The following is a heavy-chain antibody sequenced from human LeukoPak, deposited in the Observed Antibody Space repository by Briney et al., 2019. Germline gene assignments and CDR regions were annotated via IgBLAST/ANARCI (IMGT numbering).Heavy chain of an antibody. J-gene: IGHJ4*02. D-gene: IGHD2-2*01. Sequence: SETLSLTCTISGGSISGYYWSWIRQPAGKGLEWIGRIYSSGNTNYNTSLQSRVTMSVDTSKNEFSLNLSSVTAADTAVYYWARYQRGLEWGHFDFWGRGTLVTVSS. CDR3: ARYQRGLEWGHFDF. V-gene: IGHV4-4*07. CDR1: GGSISGYY. CDR2: IYSSGNT.